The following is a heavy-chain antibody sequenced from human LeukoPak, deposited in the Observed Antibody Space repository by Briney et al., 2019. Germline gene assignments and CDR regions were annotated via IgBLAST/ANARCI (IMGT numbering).Heavy chain of an antibody. Sequence: SETLSLTCTVSGGSISRYYWSWIRQPPGKGLEWIGYISYTGSTTYNSSLKSRVTISLDTSQNQFSLKLSSVTAADTAVYYCARDNIQWELLQNSGTWFDPWGQGTLVTVSS. D-gene: IGHD1-26*01. CDR3: ARDNIQWELLQNSGTWFDP. J-gene: IGHJ5*02. CDR1: GGSISRYY. V-gene: IGHV4-59*12. CDR2: ISYTGST.